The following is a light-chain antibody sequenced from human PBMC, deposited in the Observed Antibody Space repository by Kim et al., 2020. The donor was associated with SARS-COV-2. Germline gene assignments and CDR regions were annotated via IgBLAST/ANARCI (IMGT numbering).Light chain of an antibody. CDR3: AAWDDSLNAVV. CDR1: SSNIGSNT. Sequence: GQRVSISCSGSSSNIGSNTVNWYQQLPGTAPKLLIYTNNLRPSGVPDRFSGSKSGTSASLAISGLQSEDEADYYCAAWDDSLNAVVFGGGTQLTVL. V-gene: IGLV1-44*01. CDR2: TNN. J-gene: IGLJ3*02.